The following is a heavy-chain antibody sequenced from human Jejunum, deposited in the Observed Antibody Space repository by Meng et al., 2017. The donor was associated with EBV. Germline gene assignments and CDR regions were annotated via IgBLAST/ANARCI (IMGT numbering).Heavy chain of an antibody. CDR2: IYHGGST. CDR1: TGSITSSNG. CDR3: ASQLPVTGTRGFDH. D-gene: IGHD6-19*01. V-gene: IGHV4-4*02. J-gene: IGHJ4*02. Sequence: QVPVQESGPGVVKPSWTLSLNCAVSTGSITSSNGWSWVRQPPGKGLEWIGEIYHGGSTNYNPSLESRVIMSVDKSNTQFSLKLSSVTAADTAVYYCASQLPVTGTRGFDHWGRGTLVTVSS.